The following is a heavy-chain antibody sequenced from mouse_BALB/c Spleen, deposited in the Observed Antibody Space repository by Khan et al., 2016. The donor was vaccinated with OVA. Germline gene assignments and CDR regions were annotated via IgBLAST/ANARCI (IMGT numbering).Heavy chain of an antibody. V-gene: IGHV5-6*01. CDR3: ASHLTGSFAY. CDR2: ISSGGDYT. J-gene: IGHJ3*01. CDR1: GFTFSSYS. D-gene: IGHD4-1*01. Sequence: VVLVVPGGDLVKSGGSLKFSCAALGFTFSSYSMSWVRQTPDKRLEWVATISSGGDYTYYSDSVKGRFPISRDNAKNTLYLHMSRLMFEVTAMFYCASHLTGSFAYWGQGTLLTVSA.